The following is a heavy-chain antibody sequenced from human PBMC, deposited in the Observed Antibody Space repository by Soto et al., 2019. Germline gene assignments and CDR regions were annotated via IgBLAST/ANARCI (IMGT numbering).Heavy chain of an antibody. D-gene: IGHD6-19*01. CDR2: ISGRGGST. V-gene: IGHV3-23*01. J-gene: IGHJ4*02. Sequence: GGSLRLSCAASGFTFSSYAMSWVRQAPGKGLEWVSAISGRGGSTYYADSVKGRFTISRDNSKNTLYLQMNSLRAEDTAVYYCAKSRKWLGPHETFDYWGQGTLVTVSS. CDR1: GFTFSSYA. CDR3: AKSRKWLGPHETFDY.